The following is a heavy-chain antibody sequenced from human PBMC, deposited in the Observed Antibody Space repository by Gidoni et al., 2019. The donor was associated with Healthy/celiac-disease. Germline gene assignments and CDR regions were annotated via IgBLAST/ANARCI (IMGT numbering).Heavy chain of an antibody. CDR2: ISSSSSTI. D-gene: IGHD3-9*01. J-gene: IGHJ6*02. CDR3: ARDSGYVDWLFGDGMDV. V-gene: IGHV3-48*02. Sequence: EVQLVESGGGLVQPGGPLRLSCAASGFTFSCYSMNWVRQAPGKGLEWVSYISSSSSTIYYADSVKGRFTISRDNDKNSLYLQMNSLRDEATAVYYCARDSGYVDWLFGDGMDVWGQGTPVTVSS. CDR1: GFTFSCYS.